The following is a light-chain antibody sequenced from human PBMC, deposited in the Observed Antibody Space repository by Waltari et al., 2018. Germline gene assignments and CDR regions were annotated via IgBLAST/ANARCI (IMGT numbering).Light chain of an antibody. CDR1: RHVRDAY. V-gene: IGKV3-20*01. CDR2: GAA. J-gene: IGKJ1*01. Sequence: DIVLTQSSCTLSLSPGERATLSCRASRHVRDAYIACYQQRPGQAPRLLIYGAASRATGIPARFSGTGSGTDYTLTISRLEPEDFAVYFCQQYGTSPRTFGQGTKVEI. CDR3: QQYGTSPRT.